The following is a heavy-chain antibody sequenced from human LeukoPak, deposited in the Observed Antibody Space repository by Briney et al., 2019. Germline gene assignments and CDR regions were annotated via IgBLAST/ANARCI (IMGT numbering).Heavy chain of an antibody. J-gene: IGHJ5*02. CDR2: INPNSGGT. D-gene: IGHD3-10*01. Sequence: ASVKVSCKASGYTFTAYYMHWVRQAPGQGLEWMGWINPNSGGTNYAQDFQGRVTMTRDTSISTAYMELSRLRSDDTAVYYCARGRGEGRGISMVRGVRAPSYNWFDPWGHGTLVTVSS. V-gene: IGHV1-2*02. CDR3: ARGRGEGRGISMVRGVRAPSYNWFDP. CDR1: GYTFTAYY.